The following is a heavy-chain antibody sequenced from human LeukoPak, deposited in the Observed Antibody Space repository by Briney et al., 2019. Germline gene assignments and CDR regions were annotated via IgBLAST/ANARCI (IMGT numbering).Heavy chain of an antibody. CDR1: GGSISSGGYY. D-gene: IGHD3-10*01. CDR3: ARDSWFGELLSVDDAFDI. CDR2: IYYSGST. J-gene: IGHJ3*02. Sequence: SETLSLTCTVSGGSISSGGYYWSWIRQPPGKGLEWIGYIYYSGSTYHNPSLKSRVTISVDTSKNQFSLKLSSVTAADTAVYYCARDSWFGELLSVDDAFDIWGQGTMVTVSS. V-gene: IGHV4-31*03.